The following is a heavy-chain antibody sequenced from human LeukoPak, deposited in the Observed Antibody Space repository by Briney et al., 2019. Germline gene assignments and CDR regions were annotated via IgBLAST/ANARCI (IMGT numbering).Heavy chain of an antibody. V-gene: IGHV4-4*07. CDR3: ARLAHGDYYFDH. D-gene: IGHD4-17*01. CDR2: IYSSGST. J-gene: IGHJ4*02. Sequence: XXRQPAGXGXEFIGRIYSSGSTNYNPSLKSRVTMSVDTSKNQFSLKLYSVTAADTAMFYCARLAHGDYYFDHWGQGTLVTVSS.